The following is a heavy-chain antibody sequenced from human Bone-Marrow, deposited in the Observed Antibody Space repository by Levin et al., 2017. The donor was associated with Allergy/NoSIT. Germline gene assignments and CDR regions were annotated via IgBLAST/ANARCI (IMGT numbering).Heavy chain of an antibody. D-gene: IGHD4-17*01. CDR1: GFSFSDYG. CDR2: ISYDGAHK. Sequence: PGGSLRLSCAASGFSFSDYGLHWIRQAPGKGLEWVASISYDGAHKYSADSVKGRFTISRDNSKNTLYLQMNSLRAEDTAVYYCVKDYGRYGDYEFFQHWGQGTLVTVSS. J-gene: IGHJ1*01. V-gene: IGHV3-30*18. CDR3: VKDYGRYGDYEFFQH.